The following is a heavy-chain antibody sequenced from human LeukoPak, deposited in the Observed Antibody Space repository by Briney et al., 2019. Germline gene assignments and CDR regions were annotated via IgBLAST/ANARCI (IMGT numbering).Heavy chain of an antibody. CDR3: AKAVEYSSSWFLDF. D-gene: IGHD6-13*01. Sequence: GGSLRLSCAASGFTFSSYAMSWVRQAPGKGLEWVSAISGSGGSTYYADSVKGRFTISRDNSKNTLYLQMNSLRAEDTAVYYCAKAVEYSSSWFLDFWGQGTLVTVSS. V-gene: IGHV3-23*01. J-gene: IGHJ4*02. CDR1: GFTFSSYA. CDR2: ISGSGGST.